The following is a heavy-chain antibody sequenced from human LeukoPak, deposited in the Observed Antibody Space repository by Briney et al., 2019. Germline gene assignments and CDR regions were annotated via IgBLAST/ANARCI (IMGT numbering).Heavy chain of an antibody. D-gene: IGHD4-17*01. CDR1: GGSFSGYY. CDR2: INHSGST. Sequence: ASETLSLTCAVYGGSFSGYYWSWIRQPPGKGLEWIGEINHSGSTNYNPSLKSRVTISVDTSKNQFSLKLSSVTAADTAVYYCARAMGGYGDYARYWGQGTLVTVSS. J-gene: IGHJ4*02. V-gene: IGHV4-34*01. CDR3: ARAMGGYGDYARY.